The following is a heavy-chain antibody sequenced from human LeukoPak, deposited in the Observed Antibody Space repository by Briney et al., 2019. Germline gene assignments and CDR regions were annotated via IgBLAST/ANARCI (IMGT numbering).Heavy chain of an antibody. CDR1: GFNFSSYS. D-gene: IGHD5-18*01. Sequence: PGGSLRHSCAASGFNFSSYSMNWVRQAPGKGVEGVSSISSSSSHIYYADSVKGRFTISRDNAKKTLYLQMNSLRAEDTAVYYCARDDEVYSYGQNWFVPWGQGTLVTVSS. CDR2: ISSSSSHI. J-gene: IGHJ5*02. V-gene: IGHV3-21*01. CDR3: ARDDEVYSYGQNWFVP.